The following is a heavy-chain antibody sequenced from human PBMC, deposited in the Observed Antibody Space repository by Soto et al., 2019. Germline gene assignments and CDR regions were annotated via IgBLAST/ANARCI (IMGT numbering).Heavy chain of an antibody. CDR3: ARLYCSGGSCYPPRENYYYMDV. CDR1: GGSISSSSYY. D-gene: IGHD2-15*01. J-gene: IGHJ6*03. V-gene: IGHV4-39*01. CDR2: IYYSGST. Sequence: SETLSLTCTVSGGSISSSSYYWGWIRQPPGKGLEWIGSIYYSGSTYYNPSLKSRVTISVDTSKNQFSLKLSSVTAADTAVYYCARLYCSGGSCYPPRENYYYMDVWGKGTTVTVSS.